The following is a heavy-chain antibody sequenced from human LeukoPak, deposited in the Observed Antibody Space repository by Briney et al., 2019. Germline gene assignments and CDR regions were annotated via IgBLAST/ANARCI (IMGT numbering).Heavy chain of an antibody. D-gene: IGHD2-15*01. V-gene: IGHV3-23*01. CDR2: LNTDGAWI. CDR3: AKSTAPCSRGSCYSALES. J-gene: IGHJ4*02. CDR1: GFTFSNYA. Sequence: PGGSLRLSCETSGFTFSNYAMSWVRLAPGKGLEWVSGLNTDGAWIYYADSVKGRFTISRDNCENTLYLQMNSLGVEDTAIYYCAKSTAPCSRGSCYSALESWGQGTLVTVSS.